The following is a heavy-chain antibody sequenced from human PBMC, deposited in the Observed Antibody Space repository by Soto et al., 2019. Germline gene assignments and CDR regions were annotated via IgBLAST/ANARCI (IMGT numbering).Heavy chain of an antibody. CDR2: ISATGGGT. V-gene: IGHV3-23*01. CDR3: AKDRRAGGNSAFYFDF. CDR1: GFKFSNYA. Sequence: GGSLRLSCAASGFKFSNYAMSSFRQAPGKGLEWVSLISATGGGTYYADSVKGRFTISRDNSHNTLYLQVHSLTAEDTAVYYCAKDRRAGGNSAFYFDFWGQGAQVTVSS. D-gene: IGHD3-16*01. J-gene: IGHJ4*02.